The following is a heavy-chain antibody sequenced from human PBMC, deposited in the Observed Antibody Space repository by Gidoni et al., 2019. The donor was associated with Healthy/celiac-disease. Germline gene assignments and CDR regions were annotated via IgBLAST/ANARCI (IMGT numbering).Heavy chain of an antibody. Sequence: QVQLQESGPGLVKPSQTLSLTCTVSGGSISSGSYYWSWIRQPAGKGLECIGRIYTSGSTNYNPSLKSRVTKSVDTSKNQFSLKLSSVTAADTAVYYCAGDYYDSSGYLSTWGQGTLVTVSS. CDR2: IYTSGST. V-gene: IGHV4-61*02. D-gene: IGHD3-22*01. CDR3: AGDYYDSSGYLST. J-gene: IGHJ5*02. CDR1: GGSISSGSYY.